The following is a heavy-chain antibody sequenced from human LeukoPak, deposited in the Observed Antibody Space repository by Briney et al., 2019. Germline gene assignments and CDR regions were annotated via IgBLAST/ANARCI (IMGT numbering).Heavy chain of an antibody. J-gene: IGHJ4*02. D-gene: IGHD2-2*01. Sequence: SEALSLTCTVSGASINTDSHYWGWIRQPPGKGLEWLGSIYDNGITHYNPSLRSRVTISGDMSENQFSLKLSFVTAADTALYYCVRGGVDCSRNFCPSAFDNWGQGTLVTVSS. CDR3: VRGGVDCSRNFCPSAFDN. V-gene: IGHV4-39*01. CDR2: IYDNGIT. CDR1: GASINTDSHY.